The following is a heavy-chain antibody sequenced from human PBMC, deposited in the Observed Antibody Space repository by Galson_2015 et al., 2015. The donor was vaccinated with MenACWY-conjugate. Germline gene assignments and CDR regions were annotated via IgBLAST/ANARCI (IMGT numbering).Heavy chain of an antibody. CDR2: ISGSDDST. D-gene: IGHD1-26*01. CDR1: GFNFNNYA. V-gene: IGHV3-23*01. J-gene: IGHJ4*02. CDR3: AKGSAAGGQYYFEH. Sequence: SLRLSCAASGFNFNNYAMNWVRQAPGTGLEWVSTISGSDDSTYYADSVRGRFTVSSDYSKDTLFLRMTSLRVEDTALYYCAKGSAAGGQYYFEHWGQGALVTVSS.